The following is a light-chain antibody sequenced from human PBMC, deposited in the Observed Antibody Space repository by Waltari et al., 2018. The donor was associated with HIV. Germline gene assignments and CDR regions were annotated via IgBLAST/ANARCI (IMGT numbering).Light chain of an antibody. CDR1: SSDVGGYNY. V-gene: IGLV2-11*01. CDR3: CSYAGSPWV. J-gene: IGLJ2*01. Sequence: QSALTQPRSVSGSPGQSVTISCTGTSSDVGGYNYVSWYQHHPGKAPKLMIYDVTKRPSGVPDHFSGSKSGNTASLTISGLQAEDEADYYCCSYAGSPWVFGGGTKLTVL. CDR2: DVT.